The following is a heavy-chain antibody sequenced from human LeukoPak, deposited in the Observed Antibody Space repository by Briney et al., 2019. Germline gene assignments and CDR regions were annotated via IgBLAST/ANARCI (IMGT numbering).Heavy chain of an antibody. V-gene: IGHV4-30-4*01. J-gene: IGHJ4*02. CDR1: GGSISSGDYY. CDR3: AREYYYGSSGYSGIDY. CDR2: IYYSGST. Sequence: KASETLSLTCTVSGGSISSGDYYWSWIRQPPGKGLEWIGYIYYSGSTYYNPSLKSRVTISVDTSKNQFSLKLSSVTAADTAVYYCAREYYYGSSGYSGIDYWGQGTLVTVSS. D-gene: IGHD3-22*01.